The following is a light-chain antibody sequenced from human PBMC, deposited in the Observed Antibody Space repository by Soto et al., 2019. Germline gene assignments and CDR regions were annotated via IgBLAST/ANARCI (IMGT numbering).Light chain of an antibody. CDR3: QQYNSYPWT. J-gene: IGKJ1*01. CDR1: QSISSW. CDR2: DAS. Sequence: DIQMTQSPSTLSASVGDRVTITCRASQSISSWLAWYQQKPGKAPKLLIYDASSLESGVPSRFSGSGSGTEFTLSISRLQPDDFANYYCQQYNSYPWTFGRGTKVEIK. V-gene: IGKV1-5*01.